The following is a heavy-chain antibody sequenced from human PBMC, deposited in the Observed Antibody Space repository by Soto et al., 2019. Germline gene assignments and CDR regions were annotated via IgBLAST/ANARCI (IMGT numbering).Heavy chain of an antibody. CDR1: GYTFTSYG. CDR2: VSAYNGNT. Sequence: GASLKVSCKASGYTFTSYGISWVRQAPGQGLEWMGWVSAYNGNTNYAQKLQGRVTMTTDTSTSTAYMELRSLRSDDTAVYYCARDLPVAGTGSFPRENWFDPWAREPWSPSPQ. J-gene: IGHJ5*02. D-gene: IGHD6-19*01. V-gene: IGHV1-18*01. CDR3: ARDLPVAGTGSFPRENWFDP.